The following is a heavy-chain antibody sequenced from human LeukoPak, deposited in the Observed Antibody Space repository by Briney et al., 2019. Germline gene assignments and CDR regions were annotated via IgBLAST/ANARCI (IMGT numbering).Heavy chain of an antibody. CDR1: GITLSNYG. V-gene: IGHV3-23*01. D-gene: IGHD6-19*01. J-gene: IGHJ5*02. CDR2: ISDSGGRT. CDR3: AKGSGSGWYGWFAP. Sequence: KTGGSLRLSCAVSGITLSNYGMSWVRQAPGKGLEWVAGISDSGGRTNYADSVKGRFTISRDNPKNTLYLQMNSLRAEDTAVYFCAKGSGSGWYGWFAPWGQGTLVTVSS.